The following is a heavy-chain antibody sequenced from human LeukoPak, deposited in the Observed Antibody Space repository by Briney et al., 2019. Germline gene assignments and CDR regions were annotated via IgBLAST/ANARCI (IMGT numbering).Heavy chain of an antibody. CDR2: ISDGDDST. Sequence: GGSLRLSCAASGFTFRKYGMNWVRQAPGRGLEWVSTISDGDDSTNYADSVKGRFTISRDNSKNTLYLQMNSLRADDTAVYYCAKRSMLRGGHFDYWGQGTLVTVSS. CDR3: AKRSMLRGGHFDY. D-gene: IGHD3-10*01. CDR1: GFTFRKYG. V-gene: IGHV3-23*01. J-gene: IGHJ4*02.